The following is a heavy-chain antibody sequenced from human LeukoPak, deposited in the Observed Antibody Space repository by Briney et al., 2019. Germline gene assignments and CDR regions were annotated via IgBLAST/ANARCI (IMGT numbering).Heavy chain of an antibody. V-gene: IGHV3-9*01. CDR3: ASSTVVTPGQYFQH. J-gene: IGHJ1*01. CDR2: ISWNSGSI. Sequence: PGRSLRLSCAASGFTFDDYAMHWVRQAPGKGLEWVSGISWNSGSIGYADSVKGRFTISRDNAKNSLYLQMNSLRAEDTALYYCASSTVVTPGQYFQHWGQGTLVTVSS. D-gene: IGHD4-23*01. CDR1: GFTFDDYA.